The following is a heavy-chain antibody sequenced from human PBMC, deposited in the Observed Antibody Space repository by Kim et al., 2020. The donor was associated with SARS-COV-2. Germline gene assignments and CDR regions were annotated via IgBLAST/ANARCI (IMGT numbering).Heavy chain of an antibody. D-gene: IGHD6-6*01. CDR1: GFTFSSYA. V-gene: IGHV3-23*01. Sequence: GGSLRLSCAASGFTFSSYAMSWVRQAPGKGLEWVSAISGSGGSTYYADSVKGRFTISRDNSKNTLYLQMNSLRAEDTAVYYCANHHSSSSSDDSAYFDYWGQGTLVTVSS. CDR3: ANHHSSSSSDDSAYFDY. CDR2: ISGSGGST. J-gene: IGHJ4*02.